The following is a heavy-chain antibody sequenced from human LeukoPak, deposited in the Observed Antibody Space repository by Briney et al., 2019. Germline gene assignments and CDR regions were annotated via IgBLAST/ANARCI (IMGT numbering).Heavy chain of an antibody. CDR3: VRLRWELMAPYFDH. V-gene: IGHV4-59*01. Sequence: SETLSLTCSVSTHSTNTYYWSWIRQSPGKGQEWIGHIYQTGSTDYSPSFRSRVTISIDMSKKECSLKLTSVTVADTAMYYCVRLRWELMAPYFDHWGQGAFVIVSS. CDR1: THSTNTYY. CDR2: IYQTGST. D-gene: IGHD1-26*01. J-gene: IGHJ4*02.